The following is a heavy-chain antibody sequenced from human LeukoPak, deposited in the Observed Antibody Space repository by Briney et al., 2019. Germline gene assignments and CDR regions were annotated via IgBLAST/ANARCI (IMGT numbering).Heavy chain of an antibody. CDR2: IYYSGTT. J-gene: IGHJ4*02. CDR3: AREGGKGSGYYTGY. D-gene: IGHD3-3*01. V-gene: IGHV4-59*01. CDR1: GXSINTYY. Sequence: SETLSLTCTVSGXSINTYYWSWIRQPPGKGLEWIGYIYYSGTTSYNPSLKTRVTISIDTSKNQFSLKLSSVTAADAAVYYCAREGGKGSGYYTGYWGQGTLVIVSS.